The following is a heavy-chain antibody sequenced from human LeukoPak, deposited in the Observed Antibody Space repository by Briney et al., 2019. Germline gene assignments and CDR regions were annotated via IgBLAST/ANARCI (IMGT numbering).Heavy chain of an antibody. J-gene: IGHJ4*02. V-gene: IGHV4-34*01. CDR2: INHSGST. D-gene: IGHD5-18*01. Sequence: SETLSLTCAVYGGSFSGYYWSWIRQPPGKGLEWIGEINHSGSTNYNPSLKSRVTISVDTSKNQFSLKLSSVTAADTAVYYCASRVNTAMVTTPFDYWGQGTLVTVSS. CDR1: GGSFSGYY. CDR3: ASRVNTAMVTTPFDY.